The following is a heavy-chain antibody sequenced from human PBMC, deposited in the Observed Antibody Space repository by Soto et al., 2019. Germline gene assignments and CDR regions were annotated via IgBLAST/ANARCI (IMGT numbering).Heavy chain of an antibody. Sequence: GGSLRLSCAASGFTFSSYAMSWVRQAPGTGLEWVSAISGSGDSTYYADSVKGRFTISRDNSKNTLYLQMNSLLAEYTAVYYCAKDRVDVSSGWYEGFFDYWGQGTMVTVSS. CDR1: GFTFSSYA. D-gene: IGHD6-19*01. CDR2: ISGSGDST. J-gene: IGHJ4*02. CDR3: AKDRVDVSSGWYEGFFDY. V-gene: IGHV3-23*01.